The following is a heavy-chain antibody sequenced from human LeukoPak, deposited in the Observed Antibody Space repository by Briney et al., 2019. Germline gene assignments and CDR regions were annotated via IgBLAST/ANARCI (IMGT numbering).Heavy chain of an antibody. D-gene: IGHD2-15*01. Sequence: GGSLRLSCAASGFTFSSYAMSWVRQAPGKGLEWVAVISYDGSNKYYADSVKGRFTISRDNSKNALYLQMNSLRAEDTAVYYCARGSTPGYYYYYGMDVWGQGTTVTVSS. V-gene: IGHV3-30-3*01. CDR3: ARGSTPGYYYYYGMDV. CDR1: GFTFSSYA. J-gene: IGHJ6*02. CDR2: ISYDGSNK.